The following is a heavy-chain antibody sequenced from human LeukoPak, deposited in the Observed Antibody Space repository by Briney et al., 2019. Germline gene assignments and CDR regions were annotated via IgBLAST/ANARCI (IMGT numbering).Heavy chain of an antibody. CDR1: GGSISNYY. CDR3: ARAGSSYGTGYYFDY. D-gene: IGHD5-18*01. V-gene: IGHV4-59*01. CDR2: VHYTGST. J-gene: IGHJ4*02. Sequence: PSETLSLTCTVSGGSISNYYWTWIRQPPGKGFEWIGCVHYTGSTGYNPSLKSRATLSVDMSKSQFSLKLTSVTAADTAVYYCARAGSSYGTGYYFDYWSQGSLVTVSS.